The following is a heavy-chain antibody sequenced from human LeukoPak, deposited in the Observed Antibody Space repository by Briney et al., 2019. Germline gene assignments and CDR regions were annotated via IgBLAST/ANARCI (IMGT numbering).Heavy chain of an antibody. D-gene: IGHD3-22*01. V-gene: IGHV3-30*18. Sequence: GGSLRLSCAASGFTFSSYGMHWGRQAPGKGLEWVAVISYDGNNKYYGDSVKGRFTISRDNSKNTLFLQMNSLRTEDTAVYYCAKVHLTYYYDSDGYGFQDHWGQGTLVTVSS. CDR1: GFTFSSYG. CDR3: AKVHLTYYYDSDGYGFQDH. J-gene: IGHJ4*02. CDR2: ISYDGNNK.